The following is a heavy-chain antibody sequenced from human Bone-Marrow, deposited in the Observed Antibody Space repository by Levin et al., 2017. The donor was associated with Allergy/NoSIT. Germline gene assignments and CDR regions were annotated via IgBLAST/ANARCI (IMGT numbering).Heavy chain of an antibody. CDR1: GDSVSSSNY. V-gene: IGHV4-39*07. CDR3: ARDPCISTSCLYYFGSGIIGNWFDV. J-gene: IGHJ5*02. D-gene: IGHD2-2*01. Sequence: SSETLSLTCAVSGDSVSSSNYWAWIRQPPGKGLEWIGSTYYGGRTYYNPSLESRVAISLDTSNNQISLRLRSLTAADTAVYYCARDPCISTSCLYYFGSGIIGNWFDVWGQGTLATVSS. CDR2: TYYGGRT.